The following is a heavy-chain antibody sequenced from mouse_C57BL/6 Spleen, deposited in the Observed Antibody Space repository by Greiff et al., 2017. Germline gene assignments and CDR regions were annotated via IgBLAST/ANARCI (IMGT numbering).Heavy chain of an antibody. D-gene: IGHD4-1*01. J-gene: IGHJ4*01. CDR1: GFSLTSYG. V-gene: IGHV2-5*01. Sequence: VMLVESGPGLVQPSQSLSITCTVSGFSLTSYGVHWVRQSPGKGLEWLGVIWRGGSTDYNAAFMSRLSITKDNSKSQVFFKMNSLQADDTAIYYCAKMETGTNYAMDYWGQGTSVTVSS. CDR2: IWRGGST. CDR3: AKMETGTNYAMDY.